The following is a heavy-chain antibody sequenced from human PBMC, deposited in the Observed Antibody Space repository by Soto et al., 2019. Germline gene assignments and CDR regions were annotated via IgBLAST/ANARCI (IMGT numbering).Heavy chain of an antibody. CDR2: IYYSGST. V-gene: IGHV4-30-4*01. D-gene: IGHD2-21*02. CDR3: ARGGYGGNSGRGGMDV. CDR1: GGSISSGDYY. Sequence: QVQLQESGPGLVKPSQTLSLTCTVSGGSISSGDYYWSWIRQPPGKGLEWIGYIYYSGSTYYNPSLKSRVTISVDTPKNQFSLKLSSVTAADTPVYYCARGGYGGNSGRGGMDVWGQGTTVTVSS. J-gene: IGHJ6*02.